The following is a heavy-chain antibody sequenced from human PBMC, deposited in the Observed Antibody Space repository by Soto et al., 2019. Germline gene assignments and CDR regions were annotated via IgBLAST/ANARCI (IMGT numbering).Heavy chain of an antibody. V-gene: IGHV3-30*03. CDR3: ARDSGWPILNFDN. J-gene: IGHJ4*02. Sequence: PGGSLRLSCAASDFDFSSYGIHWVRQAPGKGLEWVAASSYDGRETYYADSAQGRVTVSKEMSKNTAFLQMNALRHEDTAVYFCARDSGWPILNFDNWGQGTPVTVSS. D-gene: IGHD3-10*01. CDR1: DFDFSSYG. CDR2: SSYDGRET.